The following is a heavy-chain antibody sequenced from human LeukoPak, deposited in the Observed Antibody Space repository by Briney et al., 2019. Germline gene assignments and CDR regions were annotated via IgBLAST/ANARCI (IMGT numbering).Heavy chain of an antibody. CDR2: IIPIFGTA. D-gene: IGHD2-15*01. CDR1: RGTFSSCA. J-gene: IGHJ4*02. V-gene: IGHV1-69*13. Sequence: VASVKVSCKASRGTFSSCAISWVRQAPGQGLEWMGGIIPIFGTANYAQKFQGRVTITADESTSTAYMELSSLRSEDTAVYYCATGVPVCSGGSCYALDYWGQGTLVTVSS. CDR3: ATGVPVCSGGSCYALDY.